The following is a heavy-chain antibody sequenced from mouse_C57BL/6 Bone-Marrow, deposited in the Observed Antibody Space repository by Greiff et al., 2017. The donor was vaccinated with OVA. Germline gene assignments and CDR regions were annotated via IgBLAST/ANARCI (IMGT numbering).Heavy chain of an antibody. V-gene: IGHV1-69*01. CDR3: ASGYDFDY. Sequence: VQLQQPGAELVMPGASVKLSCKASGYTFTSYWMHWVKQRPGQGLEWIGEIDPSDSYTNYNQKFKGKSTLTVDKSSSTAYMQRSSLTSEDSAVYYCASGYDFDYWGQGTTLTVSS. CDR1: GYTFTSYW. CDR2: IDPSDSYT. J-gene: IGHJ2*01. D-gene: IGHD2-14*01.